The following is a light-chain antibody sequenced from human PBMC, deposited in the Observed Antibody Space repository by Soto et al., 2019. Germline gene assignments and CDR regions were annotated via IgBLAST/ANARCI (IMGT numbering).Light chain of an antibody. J-gene: IGKJ1*01. CDR2: KAS. Sequence: DIQMTQSPSTLSASVGDRVSITCRASQSISDWLVWYQQKPGKAPKLLIYKASSLESGVPSRFSGSGSGTEFTLTISSLQPDDFATYYCQHYDGFPTFGQGTKVDIK. CDR3: QHYDGFPT. CDR1: QSISDW. V-gene: IGKV1-5*03.